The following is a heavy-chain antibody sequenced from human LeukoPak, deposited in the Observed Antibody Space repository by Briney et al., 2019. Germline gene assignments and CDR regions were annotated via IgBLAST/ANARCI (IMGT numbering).Heavy chain of an antibody. D-gene: IGHD1-26*01. CDR2: ISYDGSNK. V-gene: IGHV3-30-3*01. CDR1: GFTFSSYA. CDR3: ASPRGAGDSGSSHLDY. Sequence: PGGSLRLSCAASGFTFSSYAMHWVRQAPGKGLEWVAVISYDGSNKYYADSVKGRFTISRDNSKNTLYLQMNSLRAEDTAVYYCASPRGAGDSGSSHLDYWGQGTLVTVSS. J-gene: IGHJ4*02.